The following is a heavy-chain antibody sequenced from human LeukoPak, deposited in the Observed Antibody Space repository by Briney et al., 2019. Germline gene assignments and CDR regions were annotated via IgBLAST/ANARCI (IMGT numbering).Heavy chain of an antibody. CDR1: GGSTSSYY. V-gene: IGHV4-34*01. D-gene: IGHD3-10*01. CDR2: IDHSGST. Sequence: PSETLSLTCTVSGGSTSSYYWSWIRQPPGKGLEWIGEIDHSGSTNYNPSLKSRVTISVDTSKNQFSLKLSSVTAADTAVYYCARGQRITMVRGAVSPWGQGTLVTASS. J-gene: IGHJ5*02. CDR3: ARGQRITMVRGAVSP.